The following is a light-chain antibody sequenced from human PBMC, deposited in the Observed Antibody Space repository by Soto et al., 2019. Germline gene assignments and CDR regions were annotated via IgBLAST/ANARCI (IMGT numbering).Light chain of an antibody. CDR3: QQFGSSGPLT. V-gene: IGKV3-20*01. CDR2: GAS. CDR1: QIVNTFY. Sequence: EIVMTKSPATLSVSPGGRATLSCRASQIVNTFYLAWYHQKPGQPPRLLIYGASSRATGVPDRFSASESATDFSLTIRRLYPEDSAVYYCQQFGSSGPLTVGGGAKVDIK. J-gene: IGKJ4*01.